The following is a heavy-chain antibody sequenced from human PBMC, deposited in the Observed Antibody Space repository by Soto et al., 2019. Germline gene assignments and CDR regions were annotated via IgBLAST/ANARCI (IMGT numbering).Heavy chain of an antibody. CDR3: ASHLRDYYDSSGYSNNWFDP. V-gene: IGHV4-39*01. CDR2: IYYSGST. CDR1: GGSISSSSYY. Sequence: NPSETLSLTCTVSGGSISSSSYYWGWIRQPPGKGLEWIGSIYYSGSTYYNPSLKSRVTISVDTSKNQFSLKLSSVTAADTAVYYCASHLRDYYDSSGYSNNWFDPWGQGTLVTVSS. J-gene: IGHJ5*02. D-gene: IGHD3-22*01.